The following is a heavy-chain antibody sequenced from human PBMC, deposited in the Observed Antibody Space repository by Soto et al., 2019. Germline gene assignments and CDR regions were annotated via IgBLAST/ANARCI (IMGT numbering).Heavy chain of an antibody. D-gene: IGHD6-19*01. CDR1: GYTFTSYD. CDR3: ARGPLVAVAGSGSR. CDR2: MNPNSGNT. Sequence: QVQLVQSGAEVKKPGASVKVSCQASGYTFTSYDINWVRQATGQGLEWLGWMNPNSGNTGYAQKLQGRVTMTRNTSISTAYRELSSLRSEDTAGYYWARGPLVAVAGSGSRWGQGTLVTVSS. V-gene: IGHV1-8*01. J-gene: IGHJ4*02.